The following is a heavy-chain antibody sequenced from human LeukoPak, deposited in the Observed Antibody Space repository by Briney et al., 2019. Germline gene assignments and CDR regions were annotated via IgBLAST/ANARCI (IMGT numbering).Heavy chain of an antibody. D-gene: IGHD6-6*01. J-gene: IGHJ4*02. CDR1: GFTFSTYW. Sequence: PGGSLRLSCAASGFTFSTYWIHWVRQAPGKGLVWVPRISPDGSSTTYADSVKDRFIISRDNAQNTVYLQMSSLRVEDTAVYYCAREYSSSSGRAFDYWGQGTLVTASS. CDR3: AREYSSSSGRAFDY. V-gene: IGHV3-74*01. CDR2: ISPDGSST.